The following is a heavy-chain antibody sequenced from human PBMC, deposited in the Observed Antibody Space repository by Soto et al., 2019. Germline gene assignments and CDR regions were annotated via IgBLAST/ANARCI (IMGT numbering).Heavy chain of an antibody. CDR2: IIPIFGTA. Sequence: SVKVSCKASGGTFSSYAISWVRQAPGQGLEWMGGIIPIFGTANYAQKFQGRVTITADKSTSTAYMELRSLRSDDTAVYYCARDVDTLNFDYWGQGTLVTVSS. CDR3: ARDVDTLNFDY. J-gene: IGHJ4*02. CDR1: GGTFSSYA. D-gene: IGHD2-21*01. V-gene: IGHV1-69*06.